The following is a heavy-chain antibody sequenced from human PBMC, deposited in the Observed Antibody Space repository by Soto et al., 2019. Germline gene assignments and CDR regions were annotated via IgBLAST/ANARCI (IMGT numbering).Heavy chain of an antibody. CDR3: AKDYLGSSNVFDV. V-gene: IGHV3-30*18. Sequence: GGALRLSCVVSGLNFSDYAIHWVRRAPGKGLQWVATVSYDGNTKNFAESVKGRFFLSRDKYKNTVYLLMNSLRSEDTALYYCAKDYLGSSNVFDVWGRGTVVTVSS. J-gene: IGHJ3*01. D-gene: IGHD2-2*01. CDR2: VSYDGNTK. CDR1: GLNFSDYA.